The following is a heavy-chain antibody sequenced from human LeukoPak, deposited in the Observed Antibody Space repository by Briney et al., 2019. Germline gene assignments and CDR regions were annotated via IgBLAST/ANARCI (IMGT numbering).Heavy chain of an antibody. CDR2: INHSGST. J-gene: IGHJ5*02. CDR3: ARAAFSPNRRLNRGWFDP. Sequence: SETLSLTCAVYGGSFSGYYWSWIRQPPGKGLEWIGEINHSGSTNYNPSLKSRVTISVDTSKNQFSLKLSSVTAADTAVYYCARAAFSPNRRLNRGWFDPWGQGTLVTVSS. D-gene: IGHD3-3*02. CDR1: GGSFSGYY. V-gene: IGHV4-34*01.